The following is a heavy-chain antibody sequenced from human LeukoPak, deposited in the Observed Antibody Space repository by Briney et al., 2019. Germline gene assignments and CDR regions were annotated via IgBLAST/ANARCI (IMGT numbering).Heavy chain of an antibody. Sequence: GGSLRLSCAASGFTFEDYGMSWVRQTPGKGLEWVSGINWNGGSTGYVDSVKGRFTISRENGKNSLYLQMNSLGAEDTAFYYCARDRGDYYDNSGYYPDAFDIWGHGTMVTVSS. CDR3: ARDRGDYYDNSGYYPDAFDI. V-gene: IGHV3-20*04. CDR1: GFTFEDYG. CDR2: INWNGGST. D-gene: IGHD3-22*01. J-gene: IGHJ3*02.